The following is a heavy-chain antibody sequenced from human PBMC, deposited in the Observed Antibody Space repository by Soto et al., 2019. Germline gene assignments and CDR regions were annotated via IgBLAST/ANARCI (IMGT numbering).Heavy chain of an antibody. CDR3: ARGGIAAAAPPDY. V-gene: IGHV4-31*03. CDR1: GGSISSAGYY. CDR2: IYYSGST. J-gene: IGHJ4*02. D-gene: IGHD6-13*01. Sequence: QVQLQESGPGLVKPSQTLSLTCTVSGGSISSAGYYWSWIRQHPGKGLEWIGYIYYSGSTYYNPSRKRRVTISVDTSKNQLSLKLSSVTAADTAVYYCARGGIAAAAPPDYWGQGTLVTFSS.